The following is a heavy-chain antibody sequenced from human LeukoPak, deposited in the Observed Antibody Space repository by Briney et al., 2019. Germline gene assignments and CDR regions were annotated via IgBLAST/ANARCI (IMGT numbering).Heavy chain of an antibody. CDR3: ARSAGDCSGGTCYPDFDC. J-gene: IGHJ4*02. V-gene: IGHV3-30*01. CDR2: ISNNGTNK. Sequence: GGSLRLSCAASGFSFSYYAMHWVRQAPGKGLEWVTVISNNGTNKNYADSVKGRFTISRDSSKNTLYLQMNSLRAEDTAVYYCARSAGDCSGGTCYPDFDCWGQGTLATVSS. D-gene: IGHD2-15*01. CDR1: GFSFSYYA.